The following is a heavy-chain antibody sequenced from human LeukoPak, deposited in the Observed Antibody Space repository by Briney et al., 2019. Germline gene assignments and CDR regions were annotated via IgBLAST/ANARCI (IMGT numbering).Heavy chain of an antibody. CDR2: INHSGST. CDR3: ARRHPSLLYYYGSGSYGY. Sequence: PSETLSLTCAVYGGSFSGYYWSWICQPPGKGLEWIGEINHSGSTNYNPSLRSRVTISVDTSKNQFSLKLSSVTAADTAVYYCARRHPSLLYYYGSGSYGYWGQGTLVTVSS. CDR1: GGSFSGYY. V-gene: IGHV4-34*01. D-gene: IGHD3-10*01. J-gene: IGHJ4*02.